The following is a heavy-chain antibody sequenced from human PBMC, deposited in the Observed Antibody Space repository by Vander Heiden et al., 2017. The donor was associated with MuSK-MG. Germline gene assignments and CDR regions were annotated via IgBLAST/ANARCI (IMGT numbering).Heavy chain of an antibody. Sequence: QVQLVESGGGVVQPGRSLILSCAASGFTFSNYEMTWVRQAPAKWLEWVEVISYEGTNKNYADSVKGRFTISRDNSKNTLYLQMNSLRAEDTAVYYCAGELVRWGRDFYYGMDVWGQGTTGTVSS. V-gene: IGHV3-30*03. CDR2: ISYEGTNK. CDR3: AGELVRWGRDFYYGMDV. D-gene: IGHD3-16*01. CDR1: GFTFSNYE. J-gene: IGHJ6*02.